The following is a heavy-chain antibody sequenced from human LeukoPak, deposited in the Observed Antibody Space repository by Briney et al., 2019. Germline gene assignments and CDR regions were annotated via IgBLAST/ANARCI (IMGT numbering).Heavy chain of an antibody. V-gene: IGHV4-59*08. Sequence: SETLSLTCTVSGGSITGYYWSWIRQPPGKGLEWMGYIYYSGSTNYYPSLKSRVTMSVDTPKHQFSLKLSSVTAADTAVYYCARLTGEQLATVNNRYHYIAVWGKGTAVTVSS. CDR1: GGSITGYY. CDR3: ARLTGEQLATVNNRYHYIAV. CDR2: IYYSGST. D-gene: IGHD6-6*01. J-gene: IGHJ6*03.